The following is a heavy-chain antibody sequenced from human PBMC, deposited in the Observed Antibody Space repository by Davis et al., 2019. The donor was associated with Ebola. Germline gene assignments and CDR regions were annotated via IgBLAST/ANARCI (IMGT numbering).Heavy chain of an antibody. Sequence: GGSLRLSCAASGFTFTNYAMSWVRQAPGKGLEWVSSISGRGGNTYYADSVKGRFTISRDNSKNTLYGQMNSLRADDTALYYCAKGSRSDGSCYTGSDYWGQGTLVTVSS. CDR3: AKGSRSDGSCYTGSDY. V-gene: IGHV3-23*01. J-gene: IGHJ4*02. CDR1: GFTFTNYA. CDR2: ISGRGGNT. D-gene: IGHD2-15*01.